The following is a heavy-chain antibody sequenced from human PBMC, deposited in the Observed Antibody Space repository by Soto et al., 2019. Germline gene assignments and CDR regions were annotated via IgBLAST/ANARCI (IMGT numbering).Heavy chain of an antibody. CDR3: ARGPMSCTSSSCPYFFDY. CDR1: GYTFTNYD. V-gene: IGHV1-8*01. Sequence: QVQLVQSGAEVKKPGASVKVSCKASGYTFTNYDINWVRQATGQGLEWMGWMNPNSGNTGYAQKFQGRVTMTRNTSMSTASMELSSLRSEDTAVYYCARGPMSCTSSSCPYFFDYWAQGTLFTNSS. CDR2: MNPNSGNT. J-gene: IGHJ4*02. D-gene: IGHD2-2*01.